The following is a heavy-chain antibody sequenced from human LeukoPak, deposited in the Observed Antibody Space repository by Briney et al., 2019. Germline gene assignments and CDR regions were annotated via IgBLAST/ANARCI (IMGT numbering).Heavy chain of an antibody. V-gene: IGHV3-7*03. CDR2: IKQDGSEK. CDR3: ARDEAAIDY. Sequence: GGSLRLSCAASGFTFSSYWTSWVRQAPGKGLEWVANIKQDGSEKYYVDSVKGRFTISRDNAKNSLYLQMNSLRAEDTAVYYCARDEAAIDYWGQGTLVTVSS. J-gene: IGHJ4*02. D-gene: IGHD2-15*01. CDR1: GFTFSSYW.